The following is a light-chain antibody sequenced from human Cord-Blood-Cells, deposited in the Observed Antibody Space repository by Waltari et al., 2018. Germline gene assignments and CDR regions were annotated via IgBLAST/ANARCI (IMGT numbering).Light chain of an antibody. CDR2: KAS. Sequence: ISSWLAWYQQKPGKAPKLLIYKASSLESGVPSRFSGSGSGTEFTLTINSLQPDDFATYYCQQYNSYSYTFGQGTKLEIK. J-gene: IGKJ2*01. CDR3: QQYNSYSYT. CDR1: ISSW. V-gene: IGKV1-5*03.